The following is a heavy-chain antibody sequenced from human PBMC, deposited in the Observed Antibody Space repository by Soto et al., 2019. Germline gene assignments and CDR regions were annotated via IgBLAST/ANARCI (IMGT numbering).Heavy chain of an antibody. Sequence: QVQLQESGPGLVKPSETLSLTCSVCGGSMNGYSWSWIRQTPGQGLEWLGFIYFSGSTRYNPSLMSRLTISLDKSKRQFSMSLSSVTAADTAVYYCARSVATPGTNIDFWGQGTLVTVSS. V-gene: IGHV4-4*09. CDR1: GGSMNGYS. J-gene: IGHJ4*02. D-gene: IGHD6-13*01. CDR2: IYFSGST. CDR3: ARSVATPGTNIDF.